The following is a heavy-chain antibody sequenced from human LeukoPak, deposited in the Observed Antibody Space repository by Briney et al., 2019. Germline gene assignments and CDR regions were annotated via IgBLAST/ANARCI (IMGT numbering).Heavy chain of an antibody. D-gene: IGHD2-15*01. CDR2: ISAYNGNT. CDR3: ARDCSGGSCYTSY. Sequence: ASVKVSCKASGYIFSTYGISWVRQAPGQGLEWMGWISAYNGNTNYAQKLQGRVTMTTDTSTTTAYMELRSLRSDDTAVYYCARDCSGGSCYTSYWGQGTLVTVSS. J-gene: IGHJ4*02. CDR1: GYIFSTYG. V-gene: IGHV1-18*01.